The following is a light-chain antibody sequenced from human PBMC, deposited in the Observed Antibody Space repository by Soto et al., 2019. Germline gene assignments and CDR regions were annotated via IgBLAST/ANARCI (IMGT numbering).Light chain of an antibody. CDR2: GNT. J-gene: IGLJ2*01. CDR1: SSNIGAGSD. Sequence: QAVLTQPRSVSGAPGQRVTISCTGSSSNIGAGSDVNWYQQLPGTAPKLLIYGNTNRPSGVPDRFSGSKSGTSGSLAISGLQTEDEAEYYCQAWDTSLSGSVFGGGTKLTVL. V-gene: IGLV1-40*01. CDR3: QAWDTSLSGSV.